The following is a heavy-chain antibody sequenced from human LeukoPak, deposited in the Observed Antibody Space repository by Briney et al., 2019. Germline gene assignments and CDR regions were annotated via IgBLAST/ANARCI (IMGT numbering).Heavy chain of an antibody. Sequence: GGSLRLSCSASGFFFSNYATFWARQAPGKGLEWVAVVSFDGTNKEYAATVKGRFTVSRDNSKNTLYLRMNSLRPGDTAVYYCARGGIAEVEFYYYGMDVWGQGTTVAV. J-gene: IGHJ6*02. CDR3: ARGGIAEVEFYYYGMDV. CDR2: VSFDGTNK. V-gene: IGHV3-30-3*01. CDR1: GFFFSNYA. D-gene: IGHD6-13*01.